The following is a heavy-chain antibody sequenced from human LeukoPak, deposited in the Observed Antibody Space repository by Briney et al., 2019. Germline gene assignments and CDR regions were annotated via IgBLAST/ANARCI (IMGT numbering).Heavy chain of an antibody. CDR1: GLTFSSYE. J-gene: IGHJ4*02. V-gene: IGHV3-48*03. CDR3: ARDCTNGVCVKQFDY. Sequence: GGSLRLSCADSGLTFSSYEMNWVRQAPGKGLEGVSYISSSASTIYYAASVKGRLTISRDNAKNSLYLQMNSLRAEDTAVYYCARDCTNGVCVKQFDYWGQGTLVTVSS. D-gene: IGHD2-8*01. CDR2: ISSSASTI.